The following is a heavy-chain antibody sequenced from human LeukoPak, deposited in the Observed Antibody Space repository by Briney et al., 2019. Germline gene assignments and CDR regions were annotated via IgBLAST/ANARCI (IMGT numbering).Heavy chain of an antibody. CDR3: ARKVTIFGVVPDY. J-gene: IGHJ4*02. V-gene: IGHV3-30*02. CDR1: GFTFSSYG. CDR2: IRYDGSNK. D-gene: IGHD3-3*01. Sequence: GGSLRLSCAASGFTFSSYGMHWVRQAPGKGLEWVAFIRYDGSNKYYADSVKGRFTISRDNSKNTLHLQMNSLRAEDTAVYYCARKVTIFGVVPDYWGQGTLVTVSS.